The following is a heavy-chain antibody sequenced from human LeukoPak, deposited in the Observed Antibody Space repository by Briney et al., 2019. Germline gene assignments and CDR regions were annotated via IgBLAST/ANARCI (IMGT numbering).Heavy chain of an antibody. CDR2: MYYSGTT. Sequence: PSETLSLTCTVSGGSISGYYWSWIRQPPGKGLEWIGYMYYSGTTNYNPSLKSRVTISVDTSKNQFSLNLSSVTAADTAVYYCARLPGTAESGKAVDYWGQGTLVTVSS. CDR3: ARLPGTAESGKAVDY. J-gene: IGHJ4*02. V-gene: IGHV4-59*01. CDR1: GGSISGYY. D-gene: IGHD6-19*01.